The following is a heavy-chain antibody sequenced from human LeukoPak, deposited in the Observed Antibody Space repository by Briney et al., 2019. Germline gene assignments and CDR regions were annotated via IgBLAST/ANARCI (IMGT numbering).Heavy chain of an antibody. D-gene: IGHD6-19*01. J-gene: IGHJ4*02. CDR3: TRYVAADPSDY. CDR1: GYPFIAYW. CDR2: IHGGDSDT. Sequence: GESLKISXKGSGYPFIAYWIGWVLQMPGKGLEWVGIIHGGDSDTRYSPSFEGQVTISADKSISTAYLQWSSLKASDTAMYYCTRYVAADPSDYWGQGTLVTVSS. V-gene: IGHV5-51*01.